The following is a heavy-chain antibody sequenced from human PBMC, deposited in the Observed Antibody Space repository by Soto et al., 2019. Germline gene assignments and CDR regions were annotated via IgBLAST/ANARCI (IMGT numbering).Heavy chain of an antibody. D-gene: IGHD3-10*01. CDR1: GFTFSSYS. CDR3: ARSGFRVGLYYYGMDV. CDR2: ISSSSTI. Sequence: GGSLRLSCAASGFTFSSYSMNRVRQAPGKGLEWVSYISSSSTIYYADSVKGRFTISRDNAKNSLYLQMNSLRDEDTAVYYCARSGFRVGLYYYGMDVWGQGTTVTVSS. V-gene: IGHV3-48*02. J-gene: IGHJ6*02.